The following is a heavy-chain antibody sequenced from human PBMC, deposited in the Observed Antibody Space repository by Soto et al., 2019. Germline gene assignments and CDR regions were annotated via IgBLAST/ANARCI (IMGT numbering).Heavy chain of an antibody. D-gene: IGHD2-15*01. CDR1: GGSISSYY. V-gene: IGHV4-59*01. CDR3: ARGPPGVAAYYYYMDV. J-gene: IGHJ6*03. Sequence: SETLSLTCTVSGGSISSYYWSWIRQPPGKGLEWIGYIYYSGSTNYNPSLKSRVTISVDTSKNQFSLKLSSVTAADTAVYYCARGPPGVAAYYYYMDVWGKGTTVTVSS. CDR2: IYYSGST.